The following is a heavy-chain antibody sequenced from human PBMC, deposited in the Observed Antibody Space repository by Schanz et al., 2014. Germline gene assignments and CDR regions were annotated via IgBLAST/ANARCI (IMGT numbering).Heavy chain of an antibody. V-gene: IGHV3-66*01. CDR2: IYSGGST. D-gene: IGHD6-6*01. Sequence: EVQLVESGGGLVQPGGSLRLSCAASGFTVSSNYMSWVRQAPGKGLEWVSVIYSGGSTYYADSVKGRFTISRDNSKNTLYFKMNSRRAGVPVVYYGARDSGTPANIAARRKWYYYGMDVWGQGTTVTVSS. CDR1: GFTVSSNY. J-gene: IGHJ6*02. CDR3: ARDSGTPANIAARRKWYYYGMDV.